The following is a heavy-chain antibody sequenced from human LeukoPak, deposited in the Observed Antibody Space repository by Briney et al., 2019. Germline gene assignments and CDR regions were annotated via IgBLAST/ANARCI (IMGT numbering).Heavy chain of an antibody. D-gene: IGHD2-2*01. Sequence: SETLSLTCAVYGGSFSGYYWSWIRQPPGKGLEWIGEINHSGSTNYNPSLKSRVTISVDTSKNQFPLKLSSVTAADTAVYYCARGGAVVVPAAIRGNDYWGQGTLVTVSS. J-gene: IGHJ4*02. CDR1: GGSFSGYY. CDR3: ARGGAVVVPAAIRGNDY. V-gene: IGHV4-34*01. CDR2: INHSGST.